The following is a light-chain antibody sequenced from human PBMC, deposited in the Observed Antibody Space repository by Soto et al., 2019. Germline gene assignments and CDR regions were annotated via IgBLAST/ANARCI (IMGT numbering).Light chain of an antibody. CDR2: GAS. CDR1: QSVRSN. Sequence: EIVMTQSPATLSVSPVERATLFFMASQSVRSNLAWYQQKPGQAPRLLIYGASTRATGIPDRFSGGGSGTDFTLTISRLEPEDFAVYYCQQCGSSPWTCGQGTKGDIK. CDR3: QQCGSSPWT. V-gene: IGKV3-20*01. J-gene: IGKJ1*01.